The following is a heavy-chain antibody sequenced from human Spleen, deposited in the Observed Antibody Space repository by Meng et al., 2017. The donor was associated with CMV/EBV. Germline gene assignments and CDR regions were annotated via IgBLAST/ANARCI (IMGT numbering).Heavy chain of an antibody. CDR1: FHNCR. CDR2: NNNYKGNR. Sequence: FHNCRHMWALQGPGQGLEWMAGNNNYKGNRNYAQKFQGRVTVPTDTSTNTAYMELRSLRPADTAVYYCARGRRWASSGWFPEARLDPWGQGTLVTVS. CDR3: ARGRRWASSGWFPEARLDP. V-gene: IGHV1-18*01. J-gene: IGHJ5*02. D-gene: IGHD6-19*01.